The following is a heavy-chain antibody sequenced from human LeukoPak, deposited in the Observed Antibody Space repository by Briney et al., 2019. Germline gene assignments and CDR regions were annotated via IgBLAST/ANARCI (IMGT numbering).Heavy chain of an antibody. CDR3: ARATHSDLGNVYRGGFYYMDV. CDR2: ISYSGSA. J-gene: IGHJ6*03. CDR1: GGPINGYY. D-gene: IGHD1-26*01. V-gene: IGHV4-59*01. Sequence: PSETLSLTCTVSGGPINGYYWTWVRQSPGKGLEWIGYISYSGSATYKPSLKSRVTMSVLMSKNQFSLELTSVTAADTAVYYCARATHSDLGNVYRGGFYYMDVWGKGTPVTVSS.